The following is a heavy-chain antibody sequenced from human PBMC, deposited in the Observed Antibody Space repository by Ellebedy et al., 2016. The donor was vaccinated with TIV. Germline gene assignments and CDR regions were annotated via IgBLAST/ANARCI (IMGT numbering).Heavy chain of an antibody. CDR1: GFTFSSYA. CDR3: AAGGLYCSRTSCYSYYYYDMDV. V-gene: IGHV3-23*01. Sequence: PGGSLRLSCAAPGFTFSSYAMTWVRQAPGKGLEWVSGISGGGDRAYYADAVKGRFTISRDNSKNTLYLQMNSLRAEDTAVYYCAAGGLYCSRTSCYSYYYYDMDVWGQGTTVTVSS. D-gene: IGHD2-2*01. CDR2: ISGGGDRA. J-gene: IGHJ6*02.